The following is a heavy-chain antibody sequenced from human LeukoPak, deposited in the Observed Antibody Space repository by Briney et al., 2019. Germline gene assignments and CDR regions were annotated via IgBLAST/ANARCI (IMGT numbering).Heavy chain of an antibody. V-gene: IGHV3-23*01. CDR3: AREGLAFWSQPGHYMDV. J-gene: IGHJ6*03. CDR2: ISGSGGST. Sequence: PGGSLRLSCAASGFTFSSYAMSWARQAPGKGLEWVSGISGSGGSTYYADSVKGRFTISRDNSKNTLYLQMNSLRAEDTAVYYCAREGLAFWSQPGHYMDVWGKGTTVTVSS. CDR1: GFTFSSYA. D-gene: IGHD3-3*01.